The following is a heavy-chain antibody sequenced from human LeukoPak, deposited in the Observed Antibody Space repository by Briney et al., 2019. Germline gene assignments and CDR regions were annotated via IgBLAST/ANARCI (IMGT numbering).Heavy chain of an antibody. V-gene: IGHV3-11*01. CDR1: GFTFSDYY. CDR3: ARAPYYYDSSGYWAYYFDY. Sequence: PGGSLRLSCAASGFTFSDYYMSWIRQAPGKGLEWVSYISSSGSTIYYADSVKGRFTISRDNAKNSLYLQMNSLRAEDTAVYYCARAPYYYDSSGYWAYYFDYWGQGTLVTVSS. J-gene: IGHJ4*02. D-gene: IGHD3-22*01. CDR2: ISSSGSTI.